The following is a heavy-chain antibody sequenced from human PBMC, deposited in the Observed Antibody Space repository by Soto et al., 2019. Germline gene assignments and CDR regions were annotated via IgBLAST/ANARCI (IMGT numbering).Heavy chain of an antibody. V-gene: IGHV3-30*03. Sequence: GGALRLSCAASGFTFSSYGMHWVRQAPGKGLEWVAVISYDGSNKYYADSVKDRFTISRDNSKKTLYLQMNSLRADDTAVYYCVAGQYFFDYCGQGTLVTVSS. J-gene: IGHJ4*02. CDR1: GFTFSSYG. CDR3: VAGQYFFDY. CDR2: ISYDGSNK. D-gene: IGHD6-19*01.